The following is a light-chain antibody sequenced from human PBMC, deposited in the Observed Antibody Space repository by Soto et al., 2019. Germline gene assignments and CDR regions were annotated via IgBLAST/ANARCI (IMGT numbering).Light chain of an antibody. J-gene: IGLJ2*01. CDR1: SSNIGAGYD. CDR2: GNT. V-gene: IGLV1-40*01. Sequence: QSVLTQPPSVSGAPGQRVTISCTGSSSNIGAGYDVQWYQQLPGAAPRLLIFGNTNRPSGVPDRFSGSRSGTSASLAVSGRQAEDEAYDYCKSYAIRLSVSVVFGGGTQLTVL. CDR3: KSYAIRLSVSVV.